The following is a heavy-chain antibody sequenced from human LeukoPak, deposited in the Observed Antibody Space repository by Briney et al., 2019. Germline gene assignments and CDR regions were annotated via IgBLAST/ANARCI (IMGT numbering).Heavy chain of an antibody. CDR3: ARDFGYQLPLNNAFDI. CDR2: ISAYNGNT. Sequence: ASVKVSRKASGYTFTSYGISWVRQAPGQGLEWMGWISAYNGNTNYAQELQGRVTMTTDTSASTAYMELRSLRSDDTAVYYCARDFGYQLPLNNAFDIWGQGTMVTVSS. J-gene: IGHJ3*02. V-gene: IGHV1-18*01. CDR1: GYTFTSYG. D-gene: IGHD2-2*01.